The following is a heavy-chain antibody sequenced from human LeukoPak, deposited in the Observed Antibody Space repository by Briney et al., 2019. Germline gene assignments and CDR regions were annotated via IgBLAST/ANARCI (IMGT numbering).Heavy chain of an antibody. V-gene: IGHV4-39*01. CDR2: VYYSGST. D-gene: IGHD2-2*01. CDR1: GGSFSSTTYY. Sequence: SETLSLTCTVSGGSFSSTTYYWGWIRQPPGKGLEWIGSVYYSGSTYYNQSLKSRVTISVDTSKNQFSLKLTSVTAADTAVYYCARLYTYRGYCSSTSCCRNSSYMDVWGKGTTVTVSS. CDR3: ARLYTYRGYCSSTSCCRNSSYMDV. J-gene: IGHJ6*03.